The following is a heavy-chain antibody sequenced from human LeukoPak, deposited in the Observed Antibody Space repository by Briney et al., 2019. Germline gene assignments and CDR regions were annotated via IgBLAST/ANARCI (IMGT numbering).Heavy chain of an antibody. V-gene: IGHV1-2*02. D-gene: IGHD1-1*01. CDR3: ARDPPGTTAFDL. CDR1: GYTFTDYY. Sequence: GASVKVSCKASGYTFTDYYMHWVRQAPGQGLEWMGWINPKSDGTKYAQNFQGRVTMTWDTSISTACMEVSRLTSDDTAMFYCARDPPGTTAFDLWGQGTMVTVSS. J-gene: IGHJ3*01. CDR2: INPKSDGT.